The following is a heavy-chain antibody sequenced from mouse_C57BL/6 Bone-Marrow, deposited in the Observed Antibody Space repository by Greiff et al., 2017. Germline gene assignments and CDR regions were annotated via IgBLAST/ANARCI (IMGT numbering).Heavy chain of an antibody. V-gene: IGHV1-9*01. CDR2: IFPGGGST. CDR1: GSTFTGYW. J-gene: IGHJ3*01. Sequence: VQLQQSVAELMKPGASVKLSCQATGSTFTGYWIEWVKQRPGHGLEWSGEIFPGGGSTNYNEKFKGKATSTAVTSSNTAYMQLISLSTEHSAIYYCARGPYWGQGTLVTVSA. CDR3: ARGPY.